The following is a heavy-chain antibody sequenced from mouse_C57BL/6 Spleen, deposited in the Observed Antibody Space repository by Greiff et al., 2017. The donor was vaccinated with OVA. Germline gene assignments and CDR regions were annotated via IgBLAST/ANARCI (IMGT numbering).Heavy chain of an antibody. CDR2: SDPEDGDT. CDR3: TTGTTVVDYAMDY. Sequence: VQLQQSGAELVRPGASVKLSCTASGFNIKDYYMHWVKQRPEQGLEWIGRSDPEDGDTEYAPKFQGKATMTADASSNTAYLQLSSLTSEDTAVYYCTTGTTVVDYAMDYWGQGTSVTVSS. J-gene: IGHJ4*01. D-gene: IGHD1-1*01. V-gene: IGHV14-1*01. CDR1: GFNIKDYY.